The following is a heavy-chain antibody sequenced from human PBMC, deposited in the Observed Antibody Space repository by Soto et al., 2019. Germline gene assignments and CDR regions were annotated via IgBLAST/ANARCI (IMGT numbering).Heavy chain of an antibody. CDR3: AMPATVTTWWYFDL. J-gene: IGHJ2*01. Sequence: ASVKVSCKASGYTFTGYYMHWVRQAPGQGLEWMGWINPNSGGTNYAQKFQGWVTMTRDTSISTAYMQWSSLKASDTAMYYCAMPATVTTWWYFDLWGRGTLVTVSS. V-gene: IGHV1-2*04. CDR2: INPNSGGT. D-gene: IGHD4-17*01. CDR1: GYTFTGYY.